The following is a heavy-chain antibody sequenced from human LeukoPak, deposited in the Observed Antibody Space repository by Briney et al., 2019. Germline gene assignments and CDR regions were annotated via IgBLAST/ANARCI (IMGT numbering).Heavy chain of an antibody. CDR3: ARRECRDGYNCGYYYYYMDV. CDR2: IIPIFGTA. J-gene: IGHJ6*03. CDR1: GGTFSSYA. V-gene: IGHV1-69*13. Sequence: SVKVSCKASGGTFSSYAISWVRQAPGQGLEWMGAIIPIFGTANYAQKFQGRVTITADESTSTAYMELSSLRSEDTAVYYCARRECRDGYNCGYYYYYMDVWGKGTTVTVSS. D-gene: IGHD5-24*01.